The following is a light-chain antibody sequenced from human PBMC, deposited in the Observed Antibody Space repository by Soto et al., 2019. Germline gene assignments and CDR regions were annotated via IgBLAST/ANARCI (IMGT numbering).Light chain of an antibody. CDR3: GSWDSRLSAYV. Sequence: QSVLTQPPSVSAAPGQKVTISCSASSSNIGGNSVSWYQQIPGTAPKLLIYDDNKRPSGIPDRFSGSKSGTSATLGITGFQTGDEADYYCGSWDSRLSAYVFGTGTRSPS. V-gene: IGLV1-51*01. CDR2: DDN. CDR1: SSNIGGNS. J-gene: IGLJ1*01.